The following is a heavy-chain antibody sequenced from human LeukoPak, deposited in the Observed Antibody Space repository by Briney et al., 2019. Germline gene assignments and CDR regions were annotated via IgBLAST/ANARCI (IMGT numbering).Heavy chain of an antibody. D-gene: IGHD4-17*01. CDR1: GFTFSSYA. CDR3: AKDPPLTTY. V-gene: IGHV3-30-3*01. Sequence: GGSLRLSCAASGFTFSSYAMHWVRQAPGKGLEWVAVISYDGSNKYYADSVKGRFTISRDNPKNTLYLQMNSLRAEDTAVYYCAKDPPLTTYWGQGTLVTVSS. CDR2: ISYDGSNK. J-gene: IGHJ4*02.